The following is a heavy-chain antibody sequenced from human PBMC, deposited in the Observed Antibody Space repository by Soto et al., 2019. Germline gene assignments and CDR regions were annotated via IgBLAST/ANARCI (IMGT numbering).Heavy chain of an antibody. D-gene: IGHD2-21*02. Sequence: GASVKVSCKASGYTFTSYYMHWVRQAPGQGLEWMGIINPSGGSTSYAQKFQGRVTMTRDTSTSTVYMELSSLRSEDTAVYYCASGEHIVVVTAIPNFNSWGQGTLVTVSS. V-gene: IGHV1-46*03. J-gene: IGHJ5*02. CDR2: INPSGGST. CDR1: GYTFTSYY. CDR3: ASGEHIVVVTAIPNFNS.